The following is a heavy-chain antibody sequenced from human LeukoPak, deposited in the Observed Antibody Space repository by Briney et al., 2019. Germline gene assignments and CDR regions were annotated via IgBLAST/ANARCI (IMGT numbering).Heavy chain of an antibody. CDR2: ISRSGGST. CDR1: GFTFSSYG. J-gene: IGHJ4*02. CDR3: ARVLHKRNYDSSTYYGY. Sequence: GGSLRLSCAASGFTFSSYGMSWVRQAPGKGLEWVSGISRSGGSTYYADSVKGRFTISRDNAKNSLYLQMNSLRAEDTAVYYCARVLHKRNYDSSTYYGYWGQGTLVTVSS. V-gene: IGHV3-23*01. D-gene: IGHD3-22*01.